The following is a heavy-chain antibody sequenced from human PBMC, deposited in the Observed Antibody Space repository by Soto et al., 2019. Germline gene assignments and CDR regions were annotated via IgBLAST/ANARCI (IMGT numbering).Heavy chain of an antibody. V-gene: IGHV1-18*01. J-gene: IGHJ3*02. CDR1: GYTFTSYG. D-gene: IGHD2-15*01. CDR2: ISAYNGNT. Sequence: GASVKVSCKASGYTFTSYGISWVRQAPGQGLEWMGWISAYNGNTNYAQKLQGRVTMTTDTSTSTAYMELRSLRSDDTAVYYCARVRFIPKDIVVVVAANLGSTDAFDIWGQGTMVTVSS. CDR3: ARVRFIPKDIVVVVAANLGSTDAFDI.